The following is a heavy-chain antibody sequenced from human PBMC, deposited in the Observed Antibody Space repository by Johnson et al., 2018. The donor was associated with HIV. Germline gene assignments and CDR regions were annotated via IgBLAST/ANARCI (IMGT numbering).Heavy chain of an antibody. Sequence: QVQLVESGGGVVQPGGSLRLSCAASGFTFSSYAMHWVRQAPGKGLEWVAVISYDGSNKYYADSVKGRFTISRDNSKNTLYLQMNSLRAEDTAVYDCTTDLRLLWFRFKEAFDIWGQGTMVTVSS. D-gene: IGHD3-10*01. CDR3: TTDLRLLWFRFKEAFDI. J-gene: IGHJ3*02. CDR2: ISYDGSNK. V-gene: IGHV3-30*04. CDR1: GFTFSSYA.